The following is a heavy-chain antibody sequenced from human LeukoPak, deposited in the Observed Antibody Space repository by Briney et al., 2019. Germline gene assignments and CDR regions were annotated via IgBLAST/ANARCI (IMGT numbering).Heavy chain of an antibody. Sequence: SGGSLRLSCAASGFTFSSYAMSWVRQAPGKGLEWVSAISGSGGSTYYADSVKGRFTISRDNSKNTLYLQMNSLRAEDTAVYYCARVMGIAARPTEIDYWGQGTLVTVSS. CDR2: ISGSGGST. V-gene: IGHV3-23*01. J-gene: IGHJ4*02. CDR3: ARVMGIAARPTEIDY. CDR1: GFTFSSYA. D-gene: IGHD6-6*01.